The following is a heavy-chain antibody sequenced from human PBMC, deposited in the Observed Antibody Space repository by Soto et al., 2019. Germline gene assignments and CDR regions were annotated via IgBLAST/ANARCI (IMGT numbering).Heavy chain of an antibody. CDR3: ARCFFGVVNPAYGMDV. D-gene: IGHD3-3*01. CDR2: ISYDGSNK. V-gene: IGHV3-30-3*01. J-gene: IGHJ6*02. Sequence: PGGSLRLSCAASGFTFSSYAMHWVRQAPGKGLEWVAVISYDGSNKYYADSVKGRFTISRDNSKNTLYLQMNSLRAEDTAVYYCARCFFGVVNPAYGMDVWGQGTTVTVSS. CDR1: GFTFSSYA.